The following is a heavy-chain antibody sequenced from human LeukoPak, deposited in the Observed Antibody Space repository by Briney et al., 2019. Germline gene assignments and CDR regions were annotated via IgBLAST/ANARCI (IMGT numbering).Heavy chain of an antibody. V-gene: IGHV3-9*01. CDR1: GFTFDDYA. D-gene: IGHD6-19*01. J-gene: IGHJ3*02. Sequence: GGSLRLSCAASGFTFDDYAMHWVRQAPGKGLEWVSGISWNSGSIGYADSVKGRFTISRDNAKNSLYLQMNSLRAEDTALYYCAKDIVSSGWYPDAFDIWGQGTMVTVSS. CDR2: ISWNSGSI. CDR3: AKDIVSSGWYPDAFDI.